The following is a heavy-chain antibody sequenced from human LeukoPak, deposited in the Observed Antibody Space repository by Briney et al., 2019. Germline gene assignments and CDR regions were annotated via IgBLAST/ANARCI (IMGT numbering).Heavy chain of an antibody. Sequence: KSSETLSLTCTVSGGSISGYYWSWIRQPPGKGLEWIGYIYYSGSTNYNPSLKSRVTISVDMSKNQFSLKLSSVTAADTAVYYCARNNNWFDPWGQGTLVTVSS. CDR2: IYYSGST. CDR3: ARNNNWFDP. J-gene: IGHJ5*02. V-gene: IGHV4-59*01. CDR1: GGSISGYY.